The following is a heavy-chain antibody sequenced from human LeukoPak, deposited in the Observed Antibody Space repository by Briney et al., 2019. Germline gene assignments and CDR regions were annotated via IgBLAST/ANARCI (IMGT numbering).Heavy chain of an antibody. J-gene: IGHJ4*02. Sequence: SETLSLTCAVYGGSFSGYYWSWIRQPPGKGLEWIGEINHSGSTNYNPSLKSRVTISVDTSKNQFSLELSSVTAADTAVYYCARGRKDIVVVPAAIFNYWGQGTLGTVSS. D-gene: IGHD2-2*01. CDR3: ARGRKDIVVVPAAIFNY. CDR1: GGSFSGYY. CDR2: INHSGST. V-gene: IGHV4-34*01.